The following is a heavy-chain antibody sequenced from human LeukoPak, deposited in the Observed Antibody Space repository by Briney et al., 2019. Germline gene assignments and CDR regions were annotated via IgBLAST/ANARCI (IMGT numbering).Heavy chain of an antibody. V-gene: IGHV4-59*01. Sequence: SETLSLTCTVSGGSISSYYWSWIRQPPGKGLEWIGYIYYSGSTNYNPSLKSRVTISVDTSKNQFSLKLSSVTAADTAVYYCARDYYDSSGYYLPFDYWGQGTLDTVSS. CDR1: GGSISSYY. CDR2: IYYSGST. CDR3: ARDYYDSSGYYLPFDY. J-gene: IGHJ4*02. D-gene: IGHD3-22*01.